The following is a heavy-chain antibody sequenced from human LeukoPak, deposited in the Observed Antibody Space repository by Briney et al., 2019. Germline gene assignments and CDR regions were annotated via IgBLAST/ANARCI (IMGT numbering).Heavy chain of an antibody. CDR1: GFTFSDYW. V-gene: IGHV3-74*01. CDR2: INSDGRIT. Sequence: GGSLRLSCAASGFTFSDYWMHWVRQAPGKGLVGVSRINSDGRITNYADSVKGRFTISRDNAKNTLYLQMNSLRAEDTAVYYCAKENWVYNWKYDSSGSGINYWGQGTRVTVSS. CDR3: AKENWVYNWKYDSSGSGINY. J-gene: IGHJ4*02. D-gene: IGHD3-22*01.